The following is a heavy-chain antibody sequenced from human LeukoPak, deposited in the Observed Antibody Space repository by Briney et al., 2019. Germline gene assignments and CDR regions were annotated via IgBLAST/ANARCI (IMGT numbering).Heavy chain of an antibody. CDR2: ISRSATTI. V-gene: IGHV3-48*03. D-gene: IGHD6-13*01. J-gene: IGHJ4*02. CDR1: GFTFSSYE. Sequence: GGSLRLSCAASGFTFSSYEMNWVRQAPGKGLEWVSSISRSATTIYYADSVKGRFTISRDNAKNSLYLQMNSLRAEDTAVYFCARVGALSSSWLLYWGQGTLGTVSS. CDR3: ARVGALSSSWLLY.